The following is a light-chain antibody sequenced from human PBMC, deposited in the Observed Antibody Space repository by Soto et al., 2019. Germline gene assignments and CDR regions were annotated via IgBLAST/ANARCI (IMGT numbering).Light chain of an antibody. CDR2: AAS. CDR1: QSVSSNY. Sequence: IVLTQSPGTLSLSPGERATLSCRAGQSVSSNYLAWYQQKPGQAPRLLIYAASSRATGIPARFSGSGSGTDFTLTISSLEPDDFAVYYCQQRSSWPRITFGQGTRLEIK. J-gene: IGKJ5*01. V-gene: IGKV3D-20*02. CDR3: QQRSSWPRIT.